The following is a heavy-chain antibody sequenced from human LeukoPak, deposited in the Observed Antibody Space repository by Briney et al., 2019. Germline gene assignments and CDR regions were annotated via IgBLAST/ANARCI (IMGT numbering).Heavy chain of an antibody. D-gene: IGHD3-10*01. V-gene: IGHV1-2*02. CDR3: ARDPPRVTMVRGVIGSGY. CDR1: GYTFTGYY. CDR2: INPNSGGT. J-gene: IGHJ4*02. Sequence: ASVKVSCKASGYTFTGYYTHWVRQAPGQGLEWMGWINPNSGGTNYAQKFQGRVTMTRDTSISTAYMELSRLRSDDTAVYYCARDPPRVTMVRGVIGSGYWGQGTLVTVSS.